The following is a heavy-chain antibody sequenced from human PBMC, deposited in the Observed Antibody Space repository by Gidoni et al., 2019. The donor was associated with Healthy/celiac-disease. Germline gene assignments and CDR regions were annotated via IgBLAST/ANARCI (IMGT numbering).Heavy chain of an antibody. CDR2: ISGSGGST. CDR1: GFTFSSYA. J-gene: IGHJ4*02. V-gene: IGHV3-23*01. D-gene: IGHD6-13*01. CDR3: AKGGWSGQLVPASIYYFDY. Sequence: EVQLLESGGGLVQPGGSLRLSCAASGFTFSSYAMSWVRQAPGKGLEGVSAISGSGGSTYYADSVKGRFTISRDNSKNPLYLQMNSLRAEDTAVYYCAKGGWSGQLVPASIYYFDYWGQGTLVTVSS.